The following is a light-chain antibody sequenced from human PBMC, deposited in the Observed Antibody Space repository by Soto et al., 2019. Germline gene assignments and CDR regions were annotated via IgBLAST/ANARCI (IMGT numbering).Light chain of an antibody. V-gene: IGKV3-15*01. Sequence: EIVMTQSPATLSVSPGERVTLSCRASQSVSDNLAWYQQKPGQAHRLLIYGASTRATTTPARFSGSGSGTEFTLTISSLQSEDFAVYFCQQSNNWPYTFGQGTKLDIK. CDR1: QSVSDN. J-gene: IGKJ2*01. CDR2: GAS. CDR3: QQSNNWPYT.